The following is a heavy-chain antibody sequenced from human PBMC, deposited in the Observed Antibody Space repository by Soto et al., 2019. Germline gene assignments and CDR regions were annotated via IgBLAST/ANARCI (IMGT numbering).Heavy chain of an antibody. CDR2: ISTFNGKT. J-gene: IGHJ3*02. V-gene: IGHV1-18*01. CDR3: ARLLTEGATFREDAFDI. CDR1: RYTFTSHG. D-gene: IGHD1-26*01. Sequence: QVELMQSGGEVKRPGASVKVSCKSSRYTFTSHGISWVRQAPGQGLEWMGWISTFNGKTDSAQKFQGRITMTAETRTHTAYMALRNLRSDDPAVYYCARLLTEGATFREDAFDIWGQGTKVTVSS.